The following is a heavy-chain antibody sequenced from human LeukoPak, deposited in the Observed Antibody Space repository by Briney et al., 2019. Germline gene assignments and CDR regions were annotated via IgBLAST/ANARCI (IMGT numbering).Heavy chain of an antibody. V-gene: IGHV1-8*01. Sequence: ASVKVSCKASGYTFTSYDINWVRQATGQGPEWMGWMNPNSGNTGYAQKFQGRVTMTRNTSISTAYMELSSLRSEDTAVYYCARGQGKFLEWLFLVWGQGTLVTVSS. CDR1: GYTFTSYD. CDR2: MNPNSGNT. J-gene: IGHJ4*02. CDR3: ARGQGKFLEWLFLV. D-gene: IGHD3-3*01.